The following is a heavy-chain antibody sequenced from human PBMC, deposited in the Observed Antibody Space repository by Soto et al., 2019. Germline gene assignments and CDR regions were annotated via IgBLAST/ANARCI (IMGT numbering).Heavy chain of an antibody. D-gene: IGHD3-22*01. V-gene: IGHV1-18*04. Sequence: ASVKVSCKAPGYTFTIYGISWVRQAPGQGLEWMGWISGYNGNTDYAQNLQDRVTLTTDASTSSVYMELRSLRSDDTAVYYCARVDYYDSSGYYGYWGQGTLVTVSS. CDR1: GYTFTIYG. CDR2: ISGYNGNT. J-gene: IGHJ4*02. CDR3: ARVDYYDSSGYYGY.